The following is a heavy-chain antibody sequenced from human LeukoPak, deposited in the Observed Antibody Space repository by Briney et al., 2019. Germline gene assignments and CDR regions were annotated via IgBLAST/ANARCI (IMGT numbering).Heavy chain of an antibody. J-gene: IGHJ4*02. CDR1: GGSFSGYY. V-gene: IGHV4-34*01. D-gene: IGHD3-22*01. CDR2: INHSGST. Sequence: PSETLSLTCAVYGGSFSGYYWSWIRQPPGKGLEWIGEINHSGSTNYNPSLKSRVTISVDTSKNQFSLKLSSVTAADTAVYYCARVLPAYYYDSSGYYQFDYWGQGTLVTVSS. CDR3: ARVLPAYYYDSSGYYQFDY.